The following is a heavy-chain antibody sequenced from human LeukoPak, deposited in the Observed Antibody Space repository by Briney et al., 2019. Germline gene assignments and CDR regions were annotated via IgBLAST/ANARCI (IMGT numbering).Heavy chain of an antibody. CDR2: IIPIFGIA. CDR3: AGAGAYCGGDCYQYYFDY. CDR1: GGTFSSYA. V-gene: IGHV1-69*04. J-gene: IGHJ4*02. Sequence: ASVKVSCKASGGTFSSYAISWVRQAPGQGLEWMGRIIPIFGIANYAQKFQGRVTITADKSTSTAYMELSSLRSEDTAVYYCAGAGAYCGGDCYQYYFDYWGQGTLVTVSS. D-gene: IGHD2-21*02.